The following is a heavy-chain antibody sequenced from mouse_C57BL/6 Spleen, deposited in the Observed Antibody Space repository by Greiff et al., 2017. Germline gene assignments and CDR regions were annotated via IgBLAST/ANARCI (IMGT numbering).Heavy chain of an antibody. CDR3: ARRGDYYGSRSYWYFDV. D-gene: IGHD1-1*01. CDR2: IDPANGNT. CDR1: GFNIKNTY. Sequence: VQLKQSVAELVRPGASVKLSCTASGFNIKNTYMHWVKQRPEQGLEWIGRIDPANGNTKYAPKFQGKATITADTSSNTAYLQLSSLTSEDTAIYYCARRGDYYGSRSYWYFDVWGTGTTVTVSS. V-gene: IGHV14-3*01. J-gene: IGHJ1*03.